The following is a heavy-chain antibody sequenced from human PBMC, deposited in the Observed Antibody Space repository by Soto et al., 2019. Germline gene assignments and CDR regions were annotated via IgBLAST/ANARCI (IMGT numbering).Heavy chain of an antibody. D-gene: IGHD3-3*01. CDR2: ISAYNGNT. CDR3: ARGNYDFRSGTLSGIDY. J-gene: IGHJ4*02. CDR1: GYTFTSYG. Sequence: ASVKVSCKASGYTFTSYGISWVRQAPGQGLEWMGWISAYNGNTNYAQKLQGRVTMTTDTSTSTAYMELRSLRSDDTAVYYCARGNYDFRSGTLSGIDYWGQGTLVTVSS. V-gene: IGHV1-18*01.